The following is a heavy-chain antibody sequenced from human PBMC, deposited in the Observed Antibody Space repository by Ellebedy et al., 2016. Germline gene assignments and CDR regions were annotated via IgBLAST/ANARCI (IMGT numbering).Heavy chain of an antibody. CDR2: ISYDGSNK. CDR1: GFTFSSYA. Sequence: GESLKISCAASGFTFSSYAMHWVRQAPGKGLEWVAVISYDGSNKYYADSVKGRFTISRDNSKNTLYLQMNSLRAEDTVVYYCAGGGGGGRELLPRPLDYWGQGTLVTVSS. V-gene: IGHV3-30-3*01. CDR3: AGGGGGGRELLPRPLDY. J-gene: IGHJ4*02. D-gene: IGHD1-26*01.